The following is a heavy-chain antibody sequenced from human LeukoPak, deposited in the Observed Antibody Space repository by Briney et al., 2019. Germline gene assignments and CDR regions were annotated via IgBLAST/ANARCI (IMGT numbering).Heavy chain of an antibody. Sequence: GGSLRLSCAASGFTFSSYAMSWVRQAPGKGLEWVSAISGSDDRSTYYADSVRGRFTISRDNSKNTPYLQMNSLRAEDTAVYYCAREGSAYWGQGTLVTVSS. CDR3: AREGSAY. D-gene: IGHD3-10*01. CDR2: ISGSDDRST. V-gene: IGHV3-23*01. CDR1: GFTFSSYA. J-gene: IGHJ4*02.